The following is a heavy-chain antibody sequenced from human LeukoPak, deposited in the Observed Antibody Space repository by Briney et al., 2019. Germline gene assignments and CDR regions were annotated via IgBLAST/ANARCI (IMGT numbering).Heavy chain of an antibody. J-gene: IGHJ6*03. CDR2: IRYDGSNK. CDR1: GFTFSSYG. V-gene: IGHV3-30*02. CDR3: AKDMVAVAGTPDNYYYYMDV. D-gene: IGHD6-19*01. Sequence: GGSLRLSCAASGFTFSSYGMHWVRQAPGKGLEWVAFIRYDGSNKYYAGSVKGRFTISRDNSKNTLYLQMNSLRAEDTAVYYCAKDMVAVAGTPDNYYYYMDVWGKGTTVTISS.